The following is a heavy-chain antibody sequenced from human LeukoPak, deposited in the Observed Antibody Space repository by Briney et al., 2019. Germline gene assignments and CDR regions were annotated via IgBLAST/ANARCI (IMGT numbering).Heavy chain of an antibody. Sequence: GGSLRLSCAASGFSIDDYAMHWVRQAPGKGLERVSGISWNSGSIGYADSVKGRFTISRDNAKNSLYLQMNSLRAEDTALYYCAKDMGIGYYYDSSGFDYWGQGTLVTVSS. V-gene: IGHV3-9*01. D-gene: IGHD3-22*01. CDR2: ISWNSGSI. CDR3: AKDMGIGYYYDSSGFDY. CDR1: GFSIDDYA. J-gene: IGHJ4*02.